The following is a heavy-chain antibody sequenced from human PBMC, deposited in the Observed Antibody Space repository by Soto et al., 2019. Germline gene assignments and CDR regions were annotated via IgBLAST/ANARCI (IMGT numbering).Heavy chain of an antibody. V-gene: IGHV1-69*12. CDR1: GGTFSTYP. J-gene: IGHJ1*01. CDR3: ARLRASNYEAYQH. D-gene: IGHD4-4*01. Sequence: QVQLVQSGAEVKKPGSSVKVSCKASGGTFSTYPISWVRQAPGQGLEWMGGINPIFGTANYAQKLQGRVTITADESTTTAYMQLSSLRSDDTAVYYCARLRASNYEAYQHWGPGTLVTVSS. CDR2: INPIFGTA.